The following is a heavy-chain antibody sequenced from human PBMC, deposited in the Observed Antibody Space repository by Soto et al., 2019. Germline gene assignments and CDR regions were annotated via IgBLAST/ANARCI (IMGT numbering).Heavy chain of an antibody. CDR1: CGSIISGDYY. V-gene: IGHV4-30-4*01. D-gene: IGHD1-1*01. J-gene: IGHJ2*01. CDR2: IYYSGST. Sequence: SETLSLTCTFSCGSIISGDYYWSWIRQPPGKGLEWIGYIYYSGSTYYNPSLKSRVTISVDTSKNQFSLKLSSVTAADTAVYYCARRPHYKASQFDLWGRGTLVTVSS. CDR3: ARRPHYKASQFDL.